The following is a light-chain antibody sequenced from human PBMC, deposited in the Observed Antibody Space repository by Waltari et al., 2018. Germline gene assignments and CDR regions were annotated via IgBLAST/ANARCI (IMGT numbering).Light chain of an antibody. V-gene: IGKV1-39*01. CDR1: ENVNNY. Sequence: DIQMTQSPSSLSASVGDRVTITCRASENVNNYLNWYQQKPGKAPKLLIYKTSTLQSGVPSRVSGSGSGTDYTFTIDSLQSEDVATYFCQHGFGTPLTFGGGTKVEI. CDR2: KTS. J-gene: IGKJ4*01. CDR3: QHGFGTPLT.